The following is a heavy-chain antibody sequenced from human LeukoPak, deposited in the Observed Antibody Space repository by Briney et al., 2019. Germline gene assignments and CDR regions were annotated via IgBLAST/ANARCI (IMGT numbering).Heavy chain of an antibody. Sequence: SETLSLTCTVSGGSISSYYWSWIRQPPGKGLEWIGYIYYSGSTNYNPSLKSRVTISVDTSKNQFSLKLSSVTAADTAVYYCARADGGYCSGGSCPTTNWFDPWGQGTLVTVSS. D-gene: IGHD2-15*01. CDR1: GGSISSYY. CDR3: ARADGGYCSGGSCPTTNWFDP. V-gene: IGHV4-59*01. J-gene: IGHJ5*02. CDR2: IYYSGST.